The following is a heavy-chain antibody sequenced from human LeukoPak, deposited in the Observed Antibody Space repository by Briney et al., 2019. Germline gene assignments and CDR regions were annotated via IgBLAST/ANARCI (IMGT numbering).Heavy chain of an antibody. V-gene: IGHV1-2*02. CDR1: GYTFTGYY. CDR3: ARDLEQGDYGSGSSGEYGMDV. CDR2: INPNSGGT. Sequence: ASVKVSCKASGYTFTGYYMHWVRQAPGQGLEWMGWINPNSGGTNYAQKFQGRVTMTRDTSISTAYMELSRLRSDDTAVYYCARDLEQGDYGSGSSGEYGMDVWGQGTTVTVSS. D-gene: IGHD3-10*01. J-gene: IGHJ6*02.